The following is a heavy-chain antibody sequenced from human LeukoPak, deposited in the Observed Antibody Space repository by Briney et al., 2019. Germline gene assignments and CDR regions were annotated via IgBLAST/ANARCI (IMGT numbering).Heavy chain of an antibody. CDR3: ARHRSSWLIDY. CDR2: ISGSGGST. J-gene: IGHJ4*02. CDR1: GFTFSSYA. V-gene: IGHV3-23*01. Sequence: GGSLRLSCAASGFTFSSYAMSWVRQAPGKGLEWASAISGSGGSTYYADSVKGRFTISRDNSKNTLYLQMNSLRAEDTAVYYCARHRSSWLIDYWGQGTLVTVSP. D-gene: IGHD6-6*01.